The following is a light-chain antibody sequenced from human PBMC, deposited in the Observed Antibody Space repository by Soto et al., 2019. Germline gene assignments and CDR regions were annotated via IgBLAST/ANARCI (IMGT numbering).Light chain of an antibody. Sequence: EIVLTQSPATLSLSPWERATLSCRASQSVSSYLAWYQQKPGQAPRLLIYDASNRATGIPARFSGSGSGTDFTLTISSLEPEDVAVYYCQQRSNWPLTFGGGTKVEIK. CDR3: QQRSNWPLT. CDR2: DAS. V-gene: IGKV3-11*01. CDR1: QSVSSY. J-gene: IGKJ4*01.